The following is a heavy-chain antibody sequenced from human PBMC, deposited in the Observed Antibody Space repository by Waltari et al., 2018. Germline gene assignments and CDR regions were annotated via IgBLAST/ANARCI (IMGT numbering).Heavy chain of an antibody. CDR1: GFTFGDYD. Sequence: EVQLVESGGGLVQQGRSLRLYCTASGFTFGDYDISWVRQDQGKGLEWVGFIRSKAYGGTTEYAASVKGRFTISRDDSKSIAYLQMNSLKTEDTAVYYCTRDRFYDSSGSTGHHFDYWGQGTLVTVSS. D-gene: IGHD3-22*01. CDR2: IRSKAYGGTT. J-gene: IGHJ4*02. CDR3: TRDRFYDSSGSTGHHFDY. V-gene: IGHV3-49*04.